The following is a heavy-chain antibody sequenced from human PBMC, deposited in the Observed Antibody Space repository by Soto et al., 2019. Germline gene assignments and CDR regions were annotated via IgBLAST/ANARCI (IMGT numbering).Heavy chain of an antibody. V-gene: IGHV3-30*18. CDR3: AKNILTGYYFGMDV. CDR1: GVTFSSYG. CDR2: ISYDGSNK. Sequence: RALRLYCAASGVTFSSYGMHWVRQAPGKGLEWVAVISYDGSNKYYADSVKGRFTISRDNSKNTPYLQMNSLRAEDTAVYYCAKNILTGYYFGMDVWAQGTTVTLS. D-gene: IGHD3-9*01. J-gene: IGHJ6*02.